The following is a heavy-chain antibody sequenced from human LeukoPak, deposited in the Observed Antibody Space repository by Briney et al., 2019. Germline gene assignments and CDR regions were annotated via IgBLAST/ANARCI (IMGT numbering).Heavy chain of an antibody. J-gene: IGHJ4*02. Sequence: PGGSLRLSCAASGFTFSSYGMHWVRQAPGKGLEWVAVIPYDGSNKYYADSVKGRFTISRDNSKNTLYLQMNSLRAEDTAVYYCAKDQGYYDSSGYSYFDYWGQGTLVTVSS. D-gene: IGHD3-22*01. CDR3: AKDQGYYDSSGYSYFDY. CDR1: GFTFSSYG. CDR2: IPYDGSNK. V-gene: IGHV3-30*18.